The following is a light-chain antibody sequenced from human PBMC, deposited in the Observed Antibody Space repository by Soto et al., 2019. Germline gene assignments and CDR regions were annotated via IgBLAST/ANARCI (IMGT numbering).Light chain of an antibody. J-gene: IGLJ1*01. CDR2: DIN. V-gene: IGLV2-14*01. CDR3: VSYTTSASYV. CDR1: SSDVGNYIF. Sequence: QSVLTQPASVSGSPGQSITISCTGTSSDVGNYIFVSWYRQHPGKAPKLMIYDINNRPSGVSNRFSGSKSGNTASLTISGLQAEDEADYYCVSYTTSASYVCRPGTKLTVL.